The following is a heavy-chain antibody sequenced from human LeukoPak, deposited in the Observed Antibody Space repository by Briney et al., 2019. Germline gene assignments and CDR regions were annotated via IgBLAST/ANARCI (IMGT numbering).Heavy chain of an antibody. Sequence: GGSLRLSCAASGFIFSSYNMNWVRQAPGKGLEWVSTISGGGGSTYYADSVKGRFTISRDNSKNTLYLQVNSLRAEDTAVYYCAKGGKWDVTPFDYWGQGTLVTVSS. CDR1: GFIFSSYN. J-gene: IGHJ4*02. D-gene: IGHD1-26*01. CDR3: AKGGKWDVTPFDY. CDR2: ISGGGGST. V-gene: IGHV3-23*01.